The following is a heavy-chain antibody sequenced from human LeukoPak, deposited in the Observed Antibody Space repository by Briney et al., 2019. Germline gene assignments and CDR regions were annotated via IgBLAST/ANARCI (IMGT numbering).Heavy chain of an antibody. J-gene: IGHJ4*02. D-gene: IGHD6-19*01. V-gene: IGHV3-23*01. CDR1: GFTFSSYA. CDR3: ARGSGWLEDF. CDR2: ISGSGGST. Sequence: GGSLRLSCAASGFTFSSYAMSLVRQAPGKGLEWVSAISGSGGSTYYADSVKGRFTISRDNAKNSLYLQMNSLRAEDTGVYYCARGSGWLEDFWGQGTLVTVSS.